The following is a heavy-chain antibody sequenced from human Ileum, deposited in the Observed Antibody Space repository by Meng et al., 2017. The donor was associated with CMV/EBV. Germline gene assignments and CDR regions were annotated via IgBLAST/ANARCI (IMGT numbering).Heavy chain of an antibody. V-gene: IGHV4-31*03. CDR3: ARTNYGDYNWFDP. J-gene: IGHJ5*02. D-gene: IGHD4-17*01. CDR2: IYYSGST. Sequence: QVPLQGSGPGLVKPSQTLSLTCTVSGGSISSGGFYWSWIRQHPGKGLEWIGYIYYSGSTYYNPSLRSRVAISIDTSKNQFSLKLTSVTAADTAVYFCARTNYGDYNWFDPWGQGTLVTVSS. CDR1: GGSISSGGFY.